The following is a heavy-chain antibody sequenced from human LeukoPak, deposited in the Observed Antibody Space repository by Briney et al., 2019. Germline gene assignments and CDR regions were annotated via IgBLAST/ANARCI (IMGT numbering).Heavy chain of an antibody. CDR2: IYYRGST. J-gene: IGHJ3*02. CDR3: VRPAEQQLDAYDI. V-gene: IGHV4-39*01. Sequence: GSLRLSCAASGFTFSSYSMNWIRQPPGKGLEWIGSIYYRGSTYYNPSLKSRVTISVDTSKNQFSLKLTSVTAADTAVYYCVRPAEQQLDAYDIWGQGKMVTVSS. CDR1: GFTFSSYS. D-gene: IGHD6-13*01.